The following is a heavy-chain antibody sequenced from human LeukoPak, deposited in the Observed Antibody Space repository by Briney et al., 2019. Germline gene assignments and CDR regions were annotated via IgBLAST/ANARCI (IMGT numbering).Heavy chain of an antibody. J-gene: IGHJ4*02. CDR3: ARHGYCSGGSCYWDY. CDR2: IYYSGSI. V-gene: IGHV4-59*08. Sequence: SETLSLTCTVSGGSISSYYWSWIRLPPGKGLGWIGHIYYSGSINYNPSLKSRVTISVDTSKNQFSLKLSSVTAADTAVYYCARHGYCSGGSCYWDYWGQGTLVTVSS. CDR1: GGSISSYY. D-gene: IGHD2-15*01.